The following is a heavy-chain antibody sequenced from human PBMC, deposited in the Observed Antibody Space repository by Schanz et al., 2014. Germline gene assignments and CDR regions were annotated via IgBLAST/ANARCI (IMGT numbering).Heavy chain of an antibody. Sequence: EVHLVESGGGLVQPGGSLRLSCAASGFTFSSYSMNWVRQAPGKGLEWVSYISSSSSTRYYADSVKGRLTISRDDAKKSMYLQMNTLRAEDTAVYYCARKMKLGVYGGKGHDSLDIWGQGTMVTVSS. CDR1: GFTFSSYS. CDR3: ARKMKLGVYGGKGHDSLDI. V-gene: IGHV3-48*04. J-gene: IGHJ3*02. D-gene: IGHD4-17*01. CDR2: ISSSSSTR.